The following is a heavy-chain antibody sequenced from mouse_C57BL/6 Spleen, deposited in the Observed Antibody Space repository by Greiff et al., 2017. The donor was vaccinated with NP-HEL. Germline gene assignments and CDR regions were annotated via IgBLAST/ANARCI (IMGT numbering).Heavy chain of an antibody. CDR1: GFTFSSYG. Sequence: EVKVVESGGDLVKPGGSLKLSCAASGFTFSSYGMSWVRQTPDKRLEWVATISSGGSYTYYPDSVKGRFTISRDNAKNTLYLQMSSLKSEDTAMYYCARRYYGSSGYFDVWGTGTTVTVSS. CDR2: ISSGGSYT. D-gene: IGHD1-1*01. CDR3: ARRYYGSSGYFDV. J-gene: IGHJ1*03. V-gene: IGHV5-6*02.